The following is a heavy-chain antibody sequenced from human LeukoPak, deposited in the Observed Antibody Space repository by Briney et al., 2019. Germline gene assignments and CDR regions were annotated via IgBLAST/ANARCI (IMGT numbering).Heavy chain of an antibody. V-gene: IGHV3-53*01. J-gene: IGHJ6*02. D-gene: IGHD3-10*01. CDR2: IYSGGST. Sequence: GGSLRLSCAASGFTVSSNYMSWVRQAPGKGLEWVSVIYSGGSTYYADSVRGRFTISRDSSRNTLYLQMHSLRAEDMAVYYCAKGLDYYGSGGGMDVWGQGTTVTVSS. CDR3: AKGLDYYGSGGGMDV. CDR1: GFTVSSNY.